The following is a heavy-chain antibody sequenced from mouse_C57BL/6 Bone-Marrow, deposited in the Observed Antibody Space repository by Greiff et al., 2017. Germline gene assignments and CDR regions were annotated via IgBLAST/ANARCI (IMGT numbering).Heavy chain of an antibody. J-gene: IGHJ2*01. CDR3: ARDDYGGRDGSCDD. D-gene: IGHD2-4*01. Sequence: QVQLQQSGAELARPGASVKLSCKASGYTFTSYGISWVKQRTGQGLEWIGEIYPRSGNTYYNEKFKGKATLTADKSSSTAYMELRSLTSEDSAVYFCARDDYGGRDGSCDDWGQGTTLTVSS. CDR1: GYTFTSYG. V-gene: IGHV1-81*01. CDR2: IYPRSGNT.